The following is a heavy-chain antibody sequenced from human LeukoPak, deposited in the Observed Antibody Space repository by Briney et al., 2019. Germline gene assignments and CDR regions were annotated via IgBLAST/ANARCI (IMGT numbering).Heavy chain of an antibody. CDR3: AKVSGIISKLDN. D-gene: IGHD1-14*01. J-gene: IGHJ4*02. CDR2: IKSKTDGGTT. V-gene: IGHV3-15*01. Sequence: PGGSLRLSCAASGFTFSNAWMSWVRQAPGKGLEWVGRIKSKTDGGTTDYAAPVKGRFTISRDDSKNTLYLQMNSLRAEDTAVYYCAKVSGIISKLDNWGQGTLVTVSS. CDR1: GFTFSNAW.